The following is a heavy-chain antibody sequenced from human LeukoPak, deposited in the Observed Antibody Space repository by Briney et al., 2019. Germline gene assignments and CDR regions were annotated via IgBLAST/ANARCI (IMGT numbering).Heavy chain of an antibody. D-gene: IGHD3-10*01. CDR3: ARGVRGGSGSHRQLGLDFLRY. CDR1: GYTFTGYY. Sequence: ASVKVSCKASGYTFTGYYMHWVRQAPGQGLEWMGWINPNSGGTNYAQKFQGRVTMTRDTSISTAYMELSRLRSDDTAVYYCARGVRGGSGSHRQLGLDFLRYWGQGTLVTVSS. CDR2: INPNSGGT. J-gene: IGHJ4*02. V-gene: IGHV1-2*02.